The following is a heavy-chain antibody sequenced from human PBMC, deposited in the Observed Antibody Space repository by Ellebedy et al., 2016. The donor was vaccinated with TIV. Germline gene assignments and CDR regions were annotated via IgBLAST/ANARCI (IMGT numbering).Heavy chain of an antibody. CDR1: GYTFTSYG. V-gene: IGHV1-18*01. Sequence: ASVKVSXXASGYTFTSYGISWVRQAPGQGLDWMGWISTYKGNTKYAQKFQGRVTMTTDTSTSTAYMELRSLRSDDTAVYYCARSSSGSYQLVPFDYWGQGTLVTVSS. CDR2: ISTYKGNT. J-gene: IGHJ4*02. D-gene: IGHD1-26*01. CDR3: ARSSSGSYQLVPFDY.